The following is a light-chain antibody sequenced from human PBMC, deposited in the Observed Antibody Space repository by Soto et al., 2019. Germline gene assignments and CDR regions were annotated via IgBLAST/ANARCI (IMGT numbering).Light chain of an antibody. CDR1: QSVSSSY. V-gene: IGKV3-20*01. Sequence: IVFTHSPGTLSLSQSQRSTLSFSPSQSVSSSYLAWYQQKPGQAPRLLIYGASSRATGIPDRFSGSGSGTDFTLTISRLEPEDFAVFYCQHYDSLPITFGQGTRLEI. CDR3: QHYDSLPIT. J-gene: IGKJ5*01. CDR2: GAS.